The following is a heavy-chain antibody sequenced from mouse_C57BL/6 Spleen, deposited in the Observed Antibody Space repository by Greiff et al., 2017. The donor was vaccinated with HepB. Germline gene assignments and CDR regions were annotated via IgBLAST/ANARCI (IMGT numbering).Heavy chain of an antibody. CDR1: GYSITSGYY. Sequence: VQLKESGPGLVKPSQSLSLTCSVTGYSITSGYYWNWIRQFPGNKLEWMGYISYDGSNNYNPSLKNRISITRDTSKNQFFLKLNSVTTEDTATYYCARRRNYLTFYFDVWGTGTTVTVSS. CDR3: ARRRNYLTFYFDV. CDR2: ISYDGSN. D-gene: IGHD2-1*01. J-gene: IGHJ1*03. V-gene: IGHV3-6*01.